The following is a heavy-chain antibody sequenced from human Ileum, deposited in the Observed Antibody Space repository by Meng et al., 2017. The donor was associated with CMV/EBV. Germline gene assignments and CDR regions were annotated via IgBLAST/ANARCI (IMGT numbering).Heavy chain of an antibody. D-gene: IGHD3/OR15-3a*01. V-gene: IGHV4-39*07. J-gene: IGHJ4*01. Sequence: ESGPGLVKPSETLSLTCSVSGGSISSGSHFWVWIRQPPGKGLEWIGTIYYTGTTYYNPSLKSRVTISVDTSKNQFSLKLSSVTAADTALYYCARGFYDFWEPDYWGHGTLVTVSS. CDR2: IYYTGTT. CDR1: GGSISSGSHF. CDR3: ARGFYDFWEPDY.